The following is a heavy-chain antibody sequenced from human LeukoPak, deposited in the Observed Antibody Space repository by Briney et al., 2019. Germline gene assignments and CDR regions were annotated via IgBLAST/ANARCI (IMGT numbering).Heavy chain of an antibody. CDR3: ARVVGSTSWFDT. J-gene: IGHJ5*02. D-gene: IGHD2/OR15-2a*01. Sequence: SQTLSLTCTVSGDSISSHNHFWSWVRQVPGKGLEWIGYMYYSGRTNYNPSLDSRLTISVDTSKNQFSLKLTSVTAADTALYYCARVVGSTSWFDTWGQGILVTVS. CDR1: GDSISSHNHF. V-gene: IGHV4-31*03. CDR2: MYYSGRT.